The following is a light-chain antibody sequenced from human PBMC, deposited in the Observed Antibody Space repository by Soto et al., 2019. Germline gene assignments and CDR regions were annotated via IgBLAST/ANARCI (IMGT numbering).Light chain of an antibody. CDR2: DAS. J-gene: IGKJ4*01. V-gene: IGKV3-11*01. Sequence: EIVLTQSPATLSLSPGERATLSCRASQSVSSYLAWYQQKPGQAPRLLIYDASNRATGIPARFSGSGSGTDFTITISSLETEDFAVYSCQQRSNWLLTFGGGTKVEIK. CDR3: QQRSNWLLT. CDR1: QSVSSY.